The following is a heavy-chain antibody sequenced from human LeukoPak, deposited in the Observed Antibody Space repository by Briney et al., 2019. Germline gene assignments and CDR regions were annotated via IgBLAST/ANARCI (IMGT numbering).Heavy chain of an antibody. CDR2: ISSSGSTI. J-gene: IGHJ6*02. CDR3: ARGRRVDTATRSYYYGLDV. D-gene: IGHD5-18*01. Sequence: PGGSLRLSCAASGFTFSSYEMHWVRQAPGKGLEWASYISSSGSTIYYADSVKGRFTISRDNAKNSLYLQMNSLRAEDTAVYYCARGRRVDTATRSYYYGLDVWGQGTTVTVSS. V-gene: IGHV3-48*03. CDR1: GFTFSSYE.